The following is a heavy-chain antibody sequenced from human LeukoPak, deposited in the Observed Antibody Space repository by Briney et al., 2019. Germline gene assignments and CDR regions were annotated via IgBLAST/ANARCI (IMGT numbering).Heavy chain of an antibody. Sequence: PGGSLRLSCAASGFTFSSYSMNWVRQAPGKGLEGVSYISSSSSTIYYADSVKGRFTISRDNAKNSLYLQMNSLRAEDTAVYYCARDNDFDYWGQGTLVTVSS. V-gene: IGHV3-48*01. J-gene: IGHJ4*02. CDR3: ARDNDFDY. CDR1: GFTFSSYS. CDR2: ISSSSSTI. D-gene: IGHD3-3*01.